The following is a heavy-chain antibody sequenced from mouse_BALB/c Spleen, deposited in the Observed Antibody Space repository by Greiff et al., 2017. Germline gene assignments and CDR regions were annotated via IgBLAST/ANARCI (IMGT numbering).Heavy chain of an antibody. Sequence: EVKLMESGGGLVQPGGSLKLSCAASGFDFSRYWMSWVRQAPGKGLEWIGEINPDSSTINYTPSLKDKFIISRDNAKNTLYLQMSKVRSEDTALYYCARPLYAMDYWGQGTSVTVSS. CDR1: GFDFSRYW. CDR3: ARPLYAMDY. CDR2: INPDSSTI. V-gene: IGHV4-1*02. J-gene: IGHJ4*01.